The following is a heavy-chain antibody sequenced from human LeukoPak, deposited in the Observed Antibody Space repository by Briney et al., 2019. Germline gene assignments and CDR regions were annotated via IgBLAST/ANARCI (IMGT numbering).Heavy chain of an antibody. CDR2: ISYDGSNK. Sequence: PGRPLRLSCAASGFTFSSYGMHWVRQAPGKGLEWVAVISYDGSNKYYADSVKGRFTISRDNSKNTLYLQMNSLRAEDTAVYYCAKVTGGGFDYWGQGTLVTVSS. CDR1: GFTFSSYG. D-gene: IGHD3-16*01. V-gene: IGHV3-30*18. J-gene: IGHJ4*02. CDR3: AKVTGGGFDY.